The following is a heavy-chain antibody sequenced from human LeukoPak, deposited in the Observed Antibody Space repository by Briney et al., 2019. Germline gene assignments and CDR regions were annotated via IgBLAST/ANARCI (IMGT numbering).Heavy chain of an antibody. J-gene: IGHJ4*02. V-gene: IGHV3-23*01. CDR3: AKDLSGSGWASHY. CDR1: GFSFSGSA. D-gene: IGHD6-19*01. Sequence: GGSLRLSCAASGFSFSGSAMNSVRQPPGKGLEWVSSISGDTTYYADSVKGRFTISRDNSKNTLYLQMNSLRAEDTALYYCAKDLSGSGWASHYWGQGTLVTVSS. CDR2: ISGDTT.